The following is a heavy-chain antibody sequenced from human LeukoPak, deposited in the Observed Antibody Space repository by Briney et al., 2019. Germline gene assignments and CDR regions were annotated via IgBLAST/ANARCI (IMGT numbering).Heavy chain of an antibody. Sequence: SETLSLTCAVYGGSFSGYYWSCIRQPPGKGLEWIGEINHSGSTNYNPSLKSRVTISVDTSKNQFSLKLSSVTAADTAVYCCARKVVVADSTRFDYWGQGTLVTVSS. V-gene: IGHV4-34*01. D-gene: IGHD2-15*01. CDR2: INHSGST. CDR3: ARKVVVADSTRFDY. CDR1: GGSFSGYY. J-gene: IGHJ4*02.